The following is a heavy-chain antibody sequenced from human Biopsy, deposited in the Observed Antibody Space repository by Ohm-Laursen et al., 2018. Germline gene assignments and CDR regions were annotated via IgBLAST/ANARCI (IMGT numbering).Heavy chain of an antibody. J-gene: IGHJ6*02. Sequence: SVKVSCKASGDTFTTSAISWVRQVPGQGLDWMGRIIPILGTVDYGQNFQGRVTIRADTSTAFLELASLRYDDTAVYYCASGDIGGIGLDVWGLGTTVTVSS. CDR1: GDTFTTSA. CDR2: IIPILGTV. V-gene: IGHV1-69*04. CDR3: ASGDIGGIGLDV. D-gene: IGHD3-10*01.